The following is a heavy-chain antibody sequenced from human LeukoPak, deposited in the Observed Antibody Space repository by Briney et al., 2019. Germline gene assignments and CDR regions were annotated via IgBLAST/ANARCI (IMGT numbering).Heavy chain of an antibody. J-gene: IGHJ4*02. V-gene: IGHV4-59*01. CDR3: ASGYPSAGSSFDY. D-gene: IGHD6-13*01. Sequence: SSETLSLTCTVSGGSISSYYWSWIRQPPGKGLEWIGYIYYSGSTNYNPSLKSRVTISVDTSKNQFSLKLSSVTAADTAVYYCASGYPSAGSSFDYWGQGTLVTVSS. CDR1: GGSISSYY. CDR2: IYYSGST.